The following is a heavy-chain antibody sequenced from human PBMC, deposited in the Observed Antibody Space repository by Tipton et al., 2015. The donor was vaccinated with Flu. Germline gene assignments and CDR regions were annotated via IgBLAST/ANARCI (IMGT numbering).Heavy chain of an antibody. CDR3: ARDGALSTVGNWFDP. V-gene: IGHV3-74*01. CDR2: INSDGSST. CDR1: GFTFSSYW. Sequence: SLRLSCAASGFTFSSYWMHWVRQAPGKGLVWVSRINSDGSSTSYADSVKGRFTISRDNAKNTLYLQMNSLRAEDTAVYYCARDGALSTVGNWFDPWGQGTLVTVSS. J-gene: IGHJ5*02. D-gene: IGHD2/OR15-2a*01.